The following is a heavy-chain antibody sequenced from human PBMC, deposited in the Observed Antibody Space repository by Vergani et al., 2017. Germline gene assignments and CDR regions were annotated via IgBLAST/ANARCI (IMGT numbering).Heavy chain of an antibody. D-gene: IGHD3-22*01. Sequence: QVQLVESGGGVVQPGRSLRLSCAASGFTFSSYGMHWVRQAPGKGLEWVAVIWYDGSNKYYADSVKGRFTISRDNSKNTLYLQMGSLRAEDMAVYYCARDTGSGYYDGWGGYYYYYYMDVWGKGTTVTVSS. CDR2: IWYDGSNK. V-gene: IGHV3-33*01. CDR1: GFTFSSYG. J-gene: IGHJ6*03. CDR3: ARDTGSGYYDGWGGYYYYYYMDV.